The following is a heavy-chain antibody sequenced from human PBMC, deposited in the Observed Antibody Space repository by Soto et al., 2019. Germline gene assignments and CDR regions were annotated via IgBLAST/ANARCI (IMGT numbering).Heavy chain of an antibody. CDR1: GFTFSSYG. CDR3: ARGLMVRGVIRFYYYYGMDV. V-gene: IGHV3-33*01. J-gene: IGHJ6*02. CDR2: IWYDGSNK. Sequence: GGSLRLSCAASGFTFSSYGMHWVRQAPGKGLEWVAVIWYDGSNKYYADSVKGRFTISRDNSKNTLYLQMNSLRAEDTAVYYCARGLMVRGVIRFYYYYGMDVWGQGTTVTVSS. D-gene: IGHD3-10*01.